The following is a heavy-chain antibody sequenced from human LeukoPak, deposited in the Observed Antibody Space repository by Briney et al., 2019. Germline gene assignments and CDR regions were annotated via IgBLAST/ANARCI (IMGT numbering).Heavy chain of an antibody. CDR1: GFTFSSYG. Sequence: PGGSLRLSCAASGFTFSSYGMHWVRQAPGKGLEWVAVISYDGSNKYYADSVKGRFTISRDNSKNTLYLQMNSLRAEDTAVYYCAKGHASGPNDYWGQGTLVTVSS. CDR2: ISYDGSNK. V-gene: IGHV3-30*18. J-gene: IGHJ4*02. CDR3: AKGHASGPNDY. D-gene: IGHD3-3*01.